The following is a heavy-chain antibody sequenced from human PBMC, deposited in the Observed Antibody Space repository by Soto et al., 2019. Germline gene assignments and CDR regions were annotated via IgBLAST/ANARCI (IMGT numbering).Heavy chain of an antibody. J-gene: IGHJ3*02. D-gene: IGHD2-15*01. V-gene: IGHV4-59*01. CDR1: GGAISSYY. Sequence: SETLSLTCTVSGGAISSYYWSWIRQPPGKGLEWIGYIYYSGSTNYNPSLKSRVTISVDTSKNQFSLKLSSVTAADTAVYYCARDPAGYCSGGSCYTGDAFDIWGQGTMVT. CDR2: IYYSGST. CDR3: ARDPAGYCSGGSCYTGDAFDI.